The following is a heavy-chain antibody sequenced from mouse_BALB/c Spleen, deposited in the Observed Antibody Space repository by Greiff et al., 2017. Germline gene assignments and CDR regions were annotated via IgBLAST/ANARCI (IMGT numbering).Heavy chain of an antibody. CDR2: ISSGSSTI. Sequence: DVKLVESGGGLVQPGGSRKLSCAASGFTFSSFGMHWVRQAPEKGLEWVAYISSGSSTIYYADTVKGRFTISRDNPKNTLFLQMTSLRSEDTAMYYCAREEIYYGFDYWGQGTTLTVSS. CDR1: GFTFSSFG. J-gene: IGHJ2*01. D-gene: IGHD2-1*01. CDR3: AREEIYYGFDY. V-gene: IGHV5-17*02.